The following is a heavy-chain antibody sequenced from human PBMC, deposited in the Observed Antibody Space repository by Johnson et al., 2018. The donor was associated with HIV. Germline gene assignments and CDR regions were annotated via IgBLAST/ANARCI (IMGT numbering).Heavy chain of an antibody. J-gene: IGHJ3*02. D-gene: IGHD3-22*01. CDR1: GFTFSSYG. V-gene: IGHV3-30*02. CDR3: TTDHPTMIVVFNAFDI. Sequence: QVQLVESGGGVVQPGGSLRLSCAASGFTFSSYGMHWVRQAPGKGLEWVSFIRYDGSNKYYADSVKGRFTISRDNSKNTLYLQMSSLTAEDTAVYYCTTDHPTMIVVFNAFDIWGQGTMVTVSS. CDR2: IRYDGSNK.